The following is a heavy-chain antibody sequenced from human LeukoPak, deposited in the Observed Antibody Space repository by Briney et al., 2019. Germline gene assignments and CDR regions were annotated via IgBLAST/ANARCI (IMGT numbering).Heavy chain of an antibody. CDR1: GYTFTSYD. J-gene: IGHJ4*02. D-gene: IGHD3-22*01. Sequence: ASVKVSCKASGYTFTSYDINWVRQATGQGLEWMGWMNPNSGNTGYAQKFQGRVTITRNTSISTAYMELSSLRSEDTAVYYCAINYDSGGYYYSSNYYFDYWGQGTLVTVSS. CDR3: AINYDSGGYYYSSNYYFDY. V-gene: IGHV1-8*03. CDR2: MNPNSGNT.